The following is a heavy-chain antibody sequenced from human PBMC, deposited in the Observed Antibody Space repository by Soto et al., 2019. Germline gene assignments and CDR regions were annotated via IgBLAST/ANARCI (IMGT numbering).Heavy chain of an antibody. D-gene: IGHD3-3*01. CDR1: GGSISSGDYY. V-gene: IGHV4-30-4*01. CDR2: IYYSGST. J-gene: IGHJ6*02. Sequence: TLSLTCTVSGGSISSGDYYWSWIRQPPGKGLEWIGYIYYSGSTYYNPSLKSRVTISVDTSKNQFSLKLSSVTAADTAVYYCARDNILGILYGGMDVWGQGTTVTVSS. CDR3: ARDNILGILYGGMDV.